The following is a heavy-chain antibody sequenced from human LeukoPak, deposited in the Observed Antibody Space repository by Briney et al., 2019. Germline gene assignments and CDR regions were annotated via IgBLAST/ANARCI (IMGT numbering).Heavy chain of an antibody. J-gene: IGHJ6*03. Sequence: GGSLRLSCAASGFTFRSYGMNWVRQAPGKGLEGVAVIWYDGSNKYYADSVKGRFTISRDNSKNTVYLQMTSLRAEDAAVYYCARGGEQQLVPSKDYYMDVWGKGTTVTVSS. CDR1: GFTFRSYG. D-gene: IGHD6-13*01. CDR3: ARGGEQQLVPSKDYYMDV. V-gene: IGHV3-33*01. CDR2: IWYDGSNK.